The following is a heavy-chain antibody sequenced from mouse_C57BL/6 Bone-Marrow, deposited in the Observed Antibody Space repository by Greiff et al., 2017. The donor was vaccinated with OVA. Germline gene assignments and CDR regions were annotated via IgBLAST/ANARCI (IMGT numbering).Heavy chain of an antibody. CDR2: IHPNSGST. Sequence: QVHVKQPGAELVKPGASVKLSCKASGYTFTSYWMHWVKQKPGQGLEWIGMIHPNSGSTNYNEKFKSKATLTVDKSSSTAYMQLSSLTSEDSAVYYCARWDYDSAWFAYWGQGTLVTVSA. V-gene: IGHV1-64*01. CDR1: GYTFTSYW. D-gene: IGHD2-4*01. J-gene: IGHJ3*01. CDR3: ARWDYDSAWFAY.